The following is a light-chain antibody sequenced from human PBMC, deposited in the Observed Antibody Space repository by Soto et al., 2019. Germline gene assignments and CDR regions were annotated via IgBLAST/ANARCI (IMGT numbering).Light chain of an antibody. CDR1: QSVSSN. CDR2: GAS. Sequence: DIVMTQSPATLSVSPGERATLSCRAIQSVSSNLAWYQQKPGQAPRLLISGASTMATGIPARLSGSGSGTEFTLNISILRSEDFEVYYCQQYDNWPITFGQGTRLEIK. V-gene: IGKV3-15*01. J-gene: IGKJ5*01. CDR3: QQYDNWPIT.